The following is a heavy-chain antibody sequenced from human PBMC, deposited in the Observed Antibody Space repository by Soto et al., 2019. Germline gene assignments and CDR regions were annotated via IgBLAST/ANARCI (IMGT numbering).Heavy chain of an antibody. J-gene: IGHJ6*04. CDR1: GYSFTSYW. Sequence: GESLKISCKGSGYSFTSYWISWVRQMPGKGLEWMGRIDPSDSYTNYSPSFQGHVTISADKSISTAYLQWSSLKASDTAMYYCARSLCLGGSSKPLYYYYGMDVWGKGTRVTVPS. V-gene: IGHV5-10-1*01. CDR2: IDPSDSYT. CDR3: ARSLCLGGSSKPLYYYYGMDV. D-gene: IGHD2-15*01.